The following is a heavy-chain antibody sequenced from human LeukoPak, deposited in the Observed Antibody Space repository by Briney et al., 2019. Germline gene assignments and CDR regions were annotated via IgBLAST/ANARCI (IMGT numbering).Heavy chain of an antibody. CDR3: ARKGRRLLWFGESTPYYFDY. V-gene: IGHV4-34*01. J-gene: IGHJ4*02. D-gene: IGHD3-10*01. CDR2: INHSGST. Sequence: SETLSLTCAVYGGSFSGYYWSWIRQPPGKGLEWIGEINHSGSTNYNPSLKSRVTISADTSKNQFSLKLSSVTAADTAVYYCARKGRRLLWFGESTPYYFDYWGQGTLVTVSS. CDR1: GGSFSGYY.